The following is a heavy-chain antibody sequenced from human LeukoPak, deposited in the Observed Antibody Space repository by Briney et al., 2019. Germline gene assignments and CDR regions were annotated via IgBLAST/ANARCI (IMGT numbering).Heavy chain of an antibody. V-gene: IGHV3-9*01. CDR3: AKDRTTVTTSDFDY. CDR1: GFTFDDYA. J-gene: IGHJ4*02. CDR2: ISWSSGSI. Sequence: GRSLRLSCAASGFTFDDYAMHWVRQAPGKGLEWVSGISWSSGSIGYADSVKGRFTISRDNAKNSLYLQMNSLRAEDTALYYCAKDRTTVTTSDFDYWGQGTLVTVSS. D-gene: IGHD4-17*01.